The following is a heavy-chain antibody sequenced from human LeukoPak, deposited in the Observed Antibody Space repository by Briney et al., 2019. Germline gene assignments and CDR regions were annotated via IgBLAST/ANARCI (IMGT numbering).Heavy chain of an antibody. J-gene: IGHJ6*02. D-gene: IGHD5-12*01. Sequence: GESLKISCKGSGYSFSTSWIGWVRQMPGKGLEWMGIIYPGDSDTRYSPSFQGQVTISADKSISTAYLQWSSLKASDTAMYYCARRRGQPTMGYYYGMDFWGQGTTVTVSS. CDR3: ARRRGQPTMGYYYGMDF. CDR2: IYPGDSDT. V-gene: IGHV5-51*01. CDR1: GYSFSTSW.